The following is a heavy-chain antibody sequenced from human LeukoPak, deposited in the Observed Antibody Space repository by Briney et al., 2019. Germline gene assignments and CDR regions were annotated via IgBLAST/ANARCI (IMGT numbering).Heavy chain of an antibody. Sequence: ASVKVSCKASGYTFTSYGISWVRQAPGQGLEWMGWISAYNGNTNYAQKLQGRVTMTTDTSTSTAYMELRSLRSDDTAVCYCARVSMVRGVIRYNWFDPWGQGTLVTVSS. CDR3: ARVSMVRGVIRYNWFDP. D-gene: IGHD3-10*01. V-gene: IGHV1-18*04. CDR1: GYTFTSYG. CDR2: ISAYNGNT. J-gene: IGHJ5*02.